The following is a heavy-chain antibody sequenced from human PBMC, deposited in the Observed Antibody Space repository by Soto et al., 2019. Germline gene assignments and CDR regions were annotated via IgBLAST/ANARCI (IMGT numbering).Heavy chain of an antibody. D-gene: IGHD5-12*01. J-gene: IGHJ5*02. V-gene: IGHV3-21*01. Sequence: EVQLVESGGGLVQPGGSLRLSCAASGFTFSSYSMNWVRQAPGKGLEWVSSISRSSSYIYYAYSVKGRFTITREIAKNSLYLQMNSLRAEDTAVYYCARGVDIVATAIRFDPWGQGTLVTVSS. CDR3: ARGVDIVATAIRFDP. CDR2: ISRSSSYI. CDR1: GFTFSSYS.